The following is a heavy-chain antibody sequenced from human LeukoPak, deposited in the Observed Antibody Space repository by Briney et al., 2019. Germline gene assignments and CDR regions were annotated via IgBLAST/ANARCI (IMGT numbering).Heavy chain of an antibody. D-gene: IGHD2-2*01. J-gene: IGHJ6*04. CDR2: IDPSDSYT. CDR1: GYSFTSYW. Sequence: GESLKISCKGSGYSFTSYWISWVRQMPGKGLEWMGRIDPSDSYTNYSPSFQGHVTISADKSISTAYLQWSSLKASDTAMYYCARQGYCSSTSCYSPYYYGMDVWGKGTTATVSS. V-gene: IGHV5-10-1*01. CDR3: ARQGYCSSTSCYSPYYYGMDV.